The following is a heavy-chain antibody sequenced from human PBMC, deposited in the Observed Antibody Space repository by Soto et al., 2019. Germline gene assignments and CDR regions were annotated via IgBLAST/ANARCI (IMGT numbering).Heavy chain of an antibody. CDR2: IYYSGST. CDR3: ARLYYYDSSGYPRRTYNWFDP. CDR1: GGSISSYC. V-gene: IGHV4-59*01. J-gene: IGHJ5*02. D-gene: IGHD3-22*01. Sequence: PSETLHITCTVSGGSISSYCWSWIRQPPGKGLEWIGYIYYSGSTNYNPSLKSRVTISVDTSKNQFSLKLSSVTAADTAVYYCARLYYYDSSGYPRRTYNWFDPWCQGTLVTVSS.